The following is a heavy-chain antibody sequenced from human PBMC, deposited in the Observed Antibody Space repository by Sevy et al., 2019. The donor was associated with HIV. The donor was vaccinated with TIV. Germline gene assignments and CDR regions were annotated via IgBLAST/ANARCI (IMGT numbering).Heavy chain of an antibody. CDR2: IDSSSSNR. V-gene: IGHV3-48*01. CDR1: GFTFSSYS. J-gene: IGHJ6*02. Sequence: GGSLRLSCAASGFTFSSYSMNWVRQAPGNGLEWLSYIDSSSSNRYYAESVKGRFTVSRDNAKKSLYVQMNSLRGEDTAVYYCAREGGYTDQGMDVWGQWTPVTVSS. D-gene: IGHD5-12*01. CDR3: AREGGYTDQGMDV.